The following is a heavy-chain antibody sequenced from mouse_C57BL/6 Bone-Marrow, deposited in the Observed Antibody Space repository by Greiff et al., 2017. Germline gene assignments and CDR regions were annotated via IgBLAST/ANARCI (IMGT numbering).Heavy chain of an antibody. J-gene: IGHJ2*01. Sequence: VQGVESGAELVRPGASVKLSCKASGYTFTDYYINWVKQRPGQGLEWIARIYPGSGNTYYNEKFKGKATLTAEKSSSTAYMQLSSLTSEDSAVYFCAREGGYYPHFDYWGQGTTLTVSS. V-gene: IGHV1-76*01. CDR3: AREGGYYPHFDY. D-gene: IGHD2-3*01. CDR2: IYPGSGNT. CDR1: GYTFTDYY.